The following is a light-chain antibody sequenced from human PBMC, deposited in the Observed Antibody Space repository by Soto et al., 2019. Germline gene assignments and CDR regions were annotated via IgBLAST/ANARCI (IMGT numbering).Light chain of an antibody. CDR1: HSIGDS. Sequence: DIQMTQSPSTLSASVGDRVSITCRASHSIGDSLAWYQQKPGKAPYLLISDVSSLERGVPSRFSGSGSGTEFTLTISSMQPDDFATFYCQQYNGYSRTFGQGTKVDIK. CDR2: DVS. J-gene: IGKJ1*01. V-gene: IGKV1-5*01. CDR3: QQYNGYSRT.